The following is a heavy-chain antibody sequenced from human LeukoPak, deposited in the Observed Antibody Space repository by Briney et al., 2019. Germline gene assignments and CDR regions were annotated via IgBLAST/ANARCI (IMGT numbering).Heavy chain of an antibody. V-gene: IGHV3-30*02. CDR3: AKPAMSGYGIFDY. CDR1: GFTFSSYG. D-gene: IGHD5-12*01. CDR2: IRYDGSNK. Sequence: GGSLRLSCAASGFTFSSYGMHWVRQAPGKGLEWVAFIRYDGSNKYHADSVKGRFTISRDNSKNTLYLQMNSLRAEGTAVYYCAKPAMSGYGIFDYWGQGTLVTVSS. J-gene: IGHJ4*02.